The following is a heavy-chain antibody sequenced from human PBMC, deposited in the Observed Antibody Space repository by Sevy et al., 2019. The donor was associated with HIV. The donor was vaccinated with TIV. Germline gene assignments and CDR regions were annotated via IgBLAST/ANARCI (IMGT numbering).Heavy chain of an antibody. Sequence: GGCLRLSCAASGFTFSSYGMLWVRQAPGKGLEWVAVISYDGSNKYYADSVKGRFTISRDNSKNTLYLQMSSLRAEDTAVYYCAKDLSRDFRLSRELLIDAFDIWGQGRMVTVSS. CDR3: AKDLSRDFRLSRELLIDAFDI. CDR1: GFTFSSYG. J-gene: IGHJ3*02. D-gene: IGHD1-26*01. V-gene: IGHV3-30*18. CDR2: ISYDGSNK.